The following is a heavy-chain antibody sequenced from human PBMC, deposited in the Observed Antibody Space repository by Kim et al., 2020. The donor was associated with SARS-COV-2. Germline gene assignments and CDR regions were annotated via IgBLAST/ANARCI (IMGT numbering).Heavy chain of an antibody. CDR2: ST. Sequence: STSYADSVEGRFTISRDNAKNTLYLQMNSLRAEDTAVYYCVRDSRYCPENWGQGTLVTVSS. J-gene: IGHJ4*02. V-gene: IGHV3-74*01. D-gene: IGHD2-8*02. CDR3: VRDSRYCPEN.